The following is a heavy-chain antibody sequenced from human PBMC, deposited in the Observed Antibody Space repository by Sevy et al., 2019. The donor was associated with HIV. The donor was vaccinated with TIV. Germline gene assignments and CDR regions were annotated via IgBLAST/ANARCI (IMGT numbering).Heavy chain of an antibody. CDR3: ARGYDFWSGYSPNWFDP. V-gene: IGHV4-34*01. Sequence: SETLSLTCAVYGGSFSGYYWCWIRQPPGKGLEWIGEINHSGSTNYNPSLKSRVTISVDTSKNQFSLKLSSVTAADTAVYYCARGYDFWSGYSPNWFDPWGQGTLVTVSS. J-gene: IGHJ5*02. CDR2: INHSGST. D-gene: IGHD3-3*01. CDR1: GGSFSGYY.